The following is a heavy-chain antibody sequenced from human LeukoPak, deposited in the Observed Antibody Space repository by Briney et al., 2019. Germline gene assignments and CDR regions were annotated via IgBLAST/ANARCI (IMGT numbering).Heavy chain of an antibody. CDR2: VVTTTT. CDR3: ARDTTVASGMQF. D-gene: IGHD6-19*01. J-gene: IGHJ4*02. CDR1: VGSISTYS. Sequence: PSETLSLTCTVSVGSISTYSWTWVRQSPGKGLEWIGSVVTTTTNYSPALRSRVAISVHTSKNQFSLSLESVTTADTAVYYCARDTTVASGMQFWGQGALVTVSS. V-gene: IGHV4-4*07.